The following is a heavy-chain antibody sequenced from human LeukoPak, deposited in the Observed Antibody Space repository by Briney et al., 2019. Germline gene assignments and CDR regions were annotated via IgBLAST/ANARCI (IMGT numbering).Heavy chain of an antibody. CDR2: INHSVNT. V-gene: IGHV4-34*01. J-gene: IGHJ4*02. CDR1: GGSFSGYY. CDR3: ARDEYKGSG. D-gene: IGHD3-10*01. Sequence: SETLSLTFADYGGSFSGYYWSWIRQPPGKGLEWIGEINHSVNTKYNPSLKTRVTISVDTSRNQLSLMLTSVTAADTAAYYCARDEYKGSGWGQGTLVPVSS.